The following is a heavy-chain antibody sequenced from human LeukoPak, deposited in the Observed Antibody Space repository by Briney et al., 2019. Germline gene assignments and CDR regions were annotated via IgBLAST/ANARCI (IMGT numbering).Heavy chain of an antibody. CDR1: GYTLTGYY. Sequence: ASVKVSCKASGYTLTGYYMHWVRQAPGQGLEWMGRFNPNSGGTNYAQKFQDRVTMTRDTSITTAYMELSRLRSDDTAVYYCARVRDSSGYQGFDYWGQGTLVTVSS. CDR2: FNPNSGGT. J-gene: IGHJ4*02. D-gene: IGHD3-22*01. CDR3: ARVRDSSGYQGFDY. V-gene: IGHV1-2*06.